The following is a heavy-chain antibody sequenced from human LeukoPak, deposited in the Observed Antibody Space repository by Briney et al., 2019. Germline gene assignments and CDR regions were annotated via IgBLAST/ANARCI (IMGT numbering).Heavy chain of an antibody. J-gene: IGHJ4*02. CDR3: ARGPLPYGDFDY. Sequence: SETLSLTCAVYGGSFSGYYWSWIRHPPGKGLEWIGEINHSGSTNYNPSLKSRVTISVDTSKNQFSQKLSSVTAADTAVYYCARGPLPYGDFDYWGQGTLVTVSS. D-gene: IGHD4-17*01. CDR2: INHSGST. CDR1: GGSFSGYY. V-gene: IGHV4-34*01.